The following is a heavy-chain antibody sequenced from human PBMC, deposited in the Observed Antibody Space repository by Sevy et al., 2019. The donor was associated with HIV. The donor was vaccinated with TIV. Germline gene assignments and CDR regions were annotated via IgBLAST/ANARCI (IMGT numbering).Heavy chain of an antibody. Sequence: GGSLRLSCAASGFIFSSYGMHWVRQAPGKGLEWVAVIWYDGSNKYYVDSVKGRFTISRDNSKNTLYLQMNGLRVEDTAVYYCARVGEGRDGYNFFDYWGQGTLVTVSS. V-gene: IGHV3-33*01. D-gene: IGHD5-12*01. CDR1: GFIFSSYG. J-gene: IGHJ4*02. CDR3: ARVGEGRDGYNFFDY. CDR2: IWYDGSNK.